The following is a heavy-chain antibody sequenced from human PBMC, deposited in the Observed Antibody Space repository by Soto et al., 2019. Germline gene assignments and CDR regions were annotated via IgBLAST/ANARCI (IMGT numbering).Heavy chain of an antibody. CDR1: GESISSSSYY. CDR3: ARRRTTVVTQAYFDH. J-gene: IGHJ4*02. V-gene: IGHV4-39*01. D-gene: IGHD2-21*02. Sequence: SETLSLTCIVSGESISSSSYYWGWIRQPPGKGLECIGSIYYSGRTYYNPSFKSRVTISIDTSKNQFSLKLSSVTATDTAVYYCARRRTTVVTQAYFDHWGQGALVTVSS. CDR2: IYYSGRT.